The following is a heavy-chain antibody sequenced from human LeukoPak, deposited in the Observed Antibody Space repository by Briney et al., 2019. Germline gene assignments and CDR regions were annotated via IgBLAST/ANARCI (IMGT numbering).Heavy chain of an antibody. CDR1: GFSFSSST. CDR2: MKEDGSDE. Sequence: GGSLRLSCVASGFSFSSSTMSWVRQAAGRGLEWVAKMKEDGSDENYVDSVKGRFTISRDNARNSLHLQMNSLRAGDTAVYFCARGGAGGGYFPTWGQGILVIVSS. J-gene: IGHJ1*01. CDR3: ARGGAGGGYFPT. V-gene: IGHV3-7*01. D-gene: IGHD3-16*01.